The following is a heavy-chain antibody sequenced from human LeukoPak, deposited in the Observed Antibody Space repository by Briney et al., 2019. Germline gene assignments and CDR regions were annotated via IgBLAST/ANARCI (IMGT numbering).Heavy chain of an antibody. J-gene: IGHJ4*02. D-gene: IGHD5-24*01. CDR1: GFTFSSYW. CDR2: INGDGSTT. V-gene: IGHV3-74*01. Sequence: PGGSLRLSCVASGFTFSSYWMHWVRQAPGKGLVWVSRINGDGSTTTYADSVKGRFTISRDNSKNTLYLQMNSLRAEDTAVYYCARGRGGYNNFDYWGQGTLVTVSS. CDR3: ARGRGGYNNFDY.